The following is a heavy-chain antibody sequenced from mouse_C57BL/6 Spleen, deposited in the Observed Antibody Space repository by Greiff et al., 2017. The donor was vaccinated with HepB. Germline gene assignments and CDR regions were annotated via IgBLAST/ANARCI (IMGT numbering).Heavy chain of an antibody. D-gene: IGHD3-2*02. CDR3: AREGASSGPFAY. CDR2: IDPSDSYT. CDR1: GYTFTGYW. J-gene: IGHJ3*01. V-gene: IGHV1-69*01. Sequence: QVQLQQPGAELVMPGASVKLSCKASGYTFTGYWMHWVKQRPGQGLEWIGEIDPSDSYTNYNQKFKGKSTLTVDKSSSTAYMQLSSLTSEDSAVYYCAREGASSGPFAYWGQGTLVTVSA.